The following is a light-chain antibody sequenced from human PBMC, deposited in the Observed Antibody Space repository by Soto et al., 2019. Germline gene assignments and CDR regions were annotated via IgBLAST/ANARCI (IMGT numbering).Light chain of an antibody. V-gene: IGLV2-8*01. Sequence: QSALTQPPSAAGSPGQSVTISCTGTSSDVGGYNYVSWYQQHPGKAPKLMIDEVSKRPSGVPDRFSGSKSGNTASLTVSGLQADDDADYYCSSYAGSNNLVFGGGTKLTVL. CDR1: SSDVGGYNY. CDR2: EVS. J-gene: IGLJ2*01. CDR3: SSYAGSNNLV.